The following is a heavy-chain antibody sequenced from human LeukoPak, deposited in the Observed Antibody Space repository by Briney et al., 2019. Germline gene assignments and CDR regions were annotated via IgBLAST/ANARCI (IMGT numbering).Heavy chain of an antibody. CDR1: GGSISSYY. CDR2: IYYSGGT. D-gene: IGHD1-26*01. V-gene: IGHV4-59*08. J-gene: IGHJ4*02. Sequence: SETLSLTCTVSGGSISSYYWSWIRQPPGKGLEWIGYIYYSGGTNYSPSLKSRVTISVDTSKNQFSLKLSSVTAADTAVYYCARRGAYYGNFDYWGQGTLVTVSS. CDR3: ARRGAYYGNFDY.